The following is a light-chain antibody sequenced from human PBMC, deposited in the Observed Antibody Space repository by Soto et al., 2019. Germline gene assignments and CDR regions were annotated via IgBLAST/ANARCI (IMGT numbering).Light chain of an antibody. J-gene: IGKJ2*01. CDR3: QHCHEYPYI. V-gene: IGKV1-5*01. Sequence: DIQMTQSPSTLSASVGDRVTITCRASQNIERWLAWYQQKPGKAPKLFLYDVSSLESGVPSRFSGSGSGTEFTLNITSLQPHDFATYYCQHCHEYPYIFGQGTNVEIK. CDR2: DVS. CDR1: QNIERW.